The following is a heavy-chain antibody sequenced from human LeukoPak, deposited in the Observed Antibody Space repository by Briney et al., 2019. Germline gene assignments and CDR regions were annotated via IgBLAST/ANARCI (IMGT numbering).Heavy chain of an antibody. J-gene: IGHJ3*02. CDR3: ARSPIGAMVRGVGAFDI. CDR1: GGSISSYY. Sequence: SETLSLTCTVSGGSISSYYWSWIRQPPGKGLEWIGYIYYSGSTNYNPSLKSRVTISVDTSKNQFSLKLSSVTAADTAVYYCARSPIGAMVRGVGAFDIWGQGTMVTVSS. D-gene: IGHD3-10*01. CDR2: IYYSGST. V-gene: IGHV4-59*12.